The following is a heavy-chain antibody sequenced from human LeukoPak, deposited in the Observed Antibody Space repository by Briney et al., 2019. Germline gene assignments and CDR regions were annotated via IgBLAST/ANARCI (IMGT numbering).Heavy chain of an antibody. CDR3: ARGSFHH. CDR1: GDTFTSYD. CDR2: MNPNSGNT. Sequence: ASVKVSCKASGDTFTSYDINWVRQATGQGLEWMEWMNPNSGNTGYAQKFQGRVTITRNTSISTAYMELSSLRSGGQAVYHCARGSFHHWGRDTLLPVSS. V-gene: IGHV1-8*03. J-gene: IGHJ1*01.